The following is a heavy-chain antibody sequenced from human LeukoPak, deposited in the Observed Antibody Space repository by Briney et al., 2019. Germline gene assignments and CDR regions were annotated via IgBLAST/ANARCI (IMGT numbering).Heavy chain of an antibody. Sequence: SETLSLTCTVSGGSISSYYWSWIRQPPGKGLEWIGYIYYSGSTNYNPYLKSRVTISVDTSKNQFSLKLSSVAGADTDVYYCARATVTPLDFGYWGQGTLVTVSS. J-gene: IGHJ4*02. CDR3: ARATVTPLDFGY. CDR2: IYYSGST. D-gene: IGHD4-17*01. CDR1: GGSISSYY. V-gene: IGHV4-59*01.